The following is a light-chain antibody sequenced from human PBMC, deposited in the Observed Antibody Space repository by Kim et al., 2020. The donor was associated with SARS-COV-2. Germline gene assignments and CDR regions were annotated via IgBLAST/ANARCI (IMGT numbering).Light chain of an antibody. Sequence: ASVGDRVTITCRGSQDISSWLAWYQQKPGKAPKVLIYEASNLQSGVPTRFSGSGSGTDFTLTINSLQPEDFATYYCQQTNSFPLTFGGGTKVDIK. CDR3: QQTNSFPLT. V-gene: IGKV1-12*01. J-gene: IGKJ4*01. CDR1: QDISSW. CDR2: EAS.